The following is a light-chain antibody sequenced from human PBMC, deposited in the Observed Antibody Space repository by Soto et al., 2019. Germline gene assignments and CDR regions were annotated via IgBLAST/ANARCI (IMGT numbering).Light chain of an antibody. CDR1: QSVRSY. Sequence: EIVMTQSPATLSVSPGERATLSCRASQSVRSYLAWYQQKPGQAPRLLIYGASTRATGIPGRFSGSGSGTEFTLTISSLQSEDFAVYYCQQYNDWPPKYTFGQGTKLELK. V-gene: IGKV3-15*01. CDR2: GAS. J-gene: IGKJ2*01. CDR3: QQYNDWPPKYT.